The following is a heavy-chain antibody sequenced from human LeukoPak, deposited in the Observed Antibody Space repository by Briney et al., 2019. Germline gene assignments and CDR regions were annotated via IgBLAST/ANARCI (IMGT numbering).Heavy chain of an antibody. Sequence: GGSLRLSCAAAGFTFSSYAMTWVRQAPGKGLEWASGISVSGGSTYYADSVKGRFTISRDNAKNSLYLQMNSLRAEDTAVYYCTRVIVRTTYYYLDYWGQGTLVTVSS. V-gene: IGHV3-23*01. CDR2: ISVSGGST. CDR1: GFTFSSYA. CDR3: TRVIVRTTYYYLDY. D-gene: IGHD1-26*01. J-gene: IGHJ4*02.